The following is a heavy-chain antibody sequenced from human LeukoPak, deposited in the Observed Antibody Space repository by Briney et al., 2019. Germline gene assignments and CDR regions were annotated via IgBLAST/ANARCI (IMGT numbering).Heavy chain of an antibody. CDR1: GFTFNTAW. J-gene: IGHJ4*02. CDR2: IKSKIDGGTA. Sequence: GGSLRLSCAASGFTFNTAWLSWFRQVPGKGLERVGPIKSKIDGGTAEYTAPVKGRFIISRDDSKNTLYLQMNSLKTEDTAVYYCTTGSIIGVVTYAEDNWGQGTLVTVSS. V-gene: IGHV3-15*01. D-gene: IGHD3-3*01. CDR3: TTGSIIGVVTYAEDN.